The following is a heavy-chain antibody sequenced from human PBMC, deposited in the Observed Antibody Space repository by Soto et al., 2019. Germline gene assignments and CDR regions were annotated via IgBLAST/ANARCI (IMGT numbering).Heavy chain of an antibody. Sequence: ASVKVSCKASGYTFTSYGISWVRQAPGQGLEWMGWISAYNGNTNYAQKLQGRVTMTTDTSTSTAYMELRSLRSDDTAVYYCARLGYYYDSSGYYVQHWGQGTLVTVSS. V-gene: IGHV1-18*01. CDR2: ISAYNGNT. J-gene: IGHJ1*01. D-gene: IGHD3-22*01. CDR1: GYTFTSYG. CDR3: ARLGYYYDSSGYYVQH.